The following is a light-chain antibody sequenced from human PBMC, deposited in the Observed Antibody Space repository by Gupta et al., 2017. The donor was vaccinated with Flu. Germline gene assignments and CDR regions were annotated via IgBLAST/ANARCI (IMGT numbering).Light chain of an antibody. CDR1: QNVNTY. CDR3: QQRAKWPPIT. CDR2: DAS. V-gene: IGKV3-11*01. J-gene: IGKJ5*01. Sequence: EIVLTQSPANLSLSPGERATLSCRASQNVNTYIAWYQQKPGQAPRLLMYDASMRATGIPARFSGGGSGTDFTLTITSLEPEDVAVYYCQQRAKWPPITFGRGTRLEIK.